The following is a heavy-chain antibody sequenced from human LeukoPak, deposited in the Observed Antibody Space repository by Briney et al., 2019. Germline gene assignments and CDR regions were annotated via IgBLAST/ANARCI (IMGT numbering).Heavy chain of an antibody. CDR3: AKGGYCSSTSCLDY. CDR1: GFTFDDYT. CDR2: ISWDGGST. D-gene: IGHD2-2*01. Sequence: GGSLRLSCAASGFTFDDYTMHWVRQAPGKGLEWVSLISWDGGSTYYADSVKGRFTISRDNSKNSLYLQMNSLGTEDTALYCCAKGGYCSSTSCLDYWGQGTLVTVSS. J-gene: IGHJ4*02. V-gene: IGHV3-43*01.